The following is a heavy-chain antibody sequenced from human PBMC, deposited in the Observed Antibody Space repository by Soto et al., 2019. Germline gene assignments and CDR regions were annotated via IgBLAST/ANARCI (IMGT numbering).Heavy chain of an antibody. CDR3: NGGRFLEWPLFGY. J-gene: IGHJ4*02. CDR1: GGSISSGGYY. CDR2: IYYSGST. V-gene: IGHV4-31*03. D-gene: IGHD3-3*01. Sequence: QVQLQESGPGLVKPSQTLSLTCTVSGGSISSGGYYWSWIRQHPGKGLEWIGYIYYSGSTSYNPSLKSRVTISVDTSKNQFSLKLSSVTAAATAVYYWNGGRFLEWPLFGYWGQGTLVTVSS.